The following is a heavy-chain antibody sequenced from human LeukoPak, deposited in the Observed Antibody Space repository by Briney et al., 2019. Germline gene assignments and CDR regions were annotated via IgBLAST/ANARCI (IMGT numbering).Heavy chain of an antibody. V-gene: IGHV1-8*01. CDR2: MNPNSGNT. J-gene: IGHJ6*03. D-gene: IGHD3-10*01. CDR1: GYTFTSYD. Sequence: ASVKVSCKAAGYTFTSYDINWVRQATGQGLEWMGWMNPNSGNTGYAQKFQGRVTMTRNTSISTAYMELSSLRSEDTAVYYCAIRYGSGEKYYYYYYMDVWGKGTTVTVSS. CDR3: AIRYGSGEKYYYYYYMDV.